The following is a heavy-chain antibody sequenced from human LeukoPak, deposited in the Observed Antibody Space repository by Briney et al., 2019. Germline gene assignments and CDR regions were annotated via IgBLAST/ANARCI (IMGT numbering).Heavy chain of an antibody. CDR2: INSNSGGA. CDR3: ARVSPDTRYYYGMDV. Sequence: GASVKVSCKASGYTFTANYMHWVRQAPGQGLEYMGWINSNSGGANYAQKFHGGVTMTRHTSISTVYMELSGLTSDDTAVYYCARVSPDTRYYYGMDVWGQGTTVTVSS. V-gene: IGHV1-2*02. J-gene: IGHJ6*02. CDR1: GYTFTANY.